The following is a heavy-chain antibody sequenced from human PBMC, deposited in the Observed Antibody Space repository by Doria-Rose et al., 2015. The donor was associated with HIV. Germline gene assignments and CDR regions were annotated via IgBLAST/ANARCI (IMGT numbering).Heavy chain of an antibody. V-gene: IGHV2-26*01. CDR2: IFSDDER. CDR1: GVSLSSPGMG. CDR3: ARIKSSRWYHKYYFDF. J-gene: IGHJ4*02. D-gene: IGHD6-13*01. Sequence: VTLKESGPVLVKPTETLTLTCTVSGVSLSSPGMGVSWIRQPPGKALEWLANIFSDDERSYKTSLKSRLTIARAPSKSQLVLTMTDMGPVDTATYYCARIKSSRWYHKYYFDFWGQGTLVIVSA.